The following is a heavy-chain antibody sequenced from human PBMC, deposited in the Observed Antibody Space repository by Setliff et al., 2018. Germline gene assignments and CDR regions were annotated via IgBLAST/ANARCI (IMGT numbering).Heavy chain of an antibody. D-gene: IGHD3-3*01. CDR1: GASISSSNNY. CDR3: ARVTGFLYIDV. CDR2: IYYSGNT. Sequence: SETLSLTCTVSGASISSSNNYWGWIRQPPGKGLEWIANIYYSGNTYYNPSLKSRVTISVDTSKNQFSLKLSSVTAADTALYYCARVTGFLYIDVWGKGNPGHRLL. V-gene: IGHV4-39*01. J-gene: IGHJ6*03.